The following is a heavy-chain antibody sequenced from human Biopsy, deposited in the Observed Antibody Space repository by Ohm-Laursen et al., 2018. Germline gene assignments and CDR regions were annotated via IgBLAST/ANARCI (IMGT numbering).Heavy chain of an antibody. D-gene: IGHD3-10*01. CDR2: ISETSSHI. J-gene: IGHJ6*02. V-gene: IGHV3-21*01. Sequence: SLRLSCAASGLTFSSYSMNWVRQAPGKGLEWISYISETSSHIYDADSVKGRFTISRDNAKNSLYLQMNSLRAEDTAVYFCASLGLVWFGELLSVPFGMDVWGQGTTVTVSS. CDR3: ASLGLVWFGELLSVPFGMDV. CDR1: GLTFSSYS.